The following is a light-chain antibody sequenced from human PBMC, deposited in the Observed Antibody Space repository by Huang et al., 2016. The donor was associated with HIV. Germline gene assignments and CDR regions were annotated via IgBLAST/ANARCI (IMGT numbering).Light chain of an antibody. Sequence: EIVLTQSPGTVSLSPGERATLSCRASQSVSSKYLAWYQQKPGQAPRHLIYGSSYMATGIPDRFSGSGSGTDFTLTISRLEPEDFAVYNCQQYDSSPIFTFGPGTKVDIK. J-gene: IGKJ3*01. CDR2: GSS. CDR1: QSVSSKY. V-gene: IGKV3-20*01. CDR3: QQYDSSPIFT.